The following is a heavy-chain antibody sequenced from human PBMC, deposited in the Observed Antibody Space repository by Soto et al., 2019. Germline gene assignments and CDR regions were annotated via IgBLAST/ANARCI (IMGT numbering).Heavy chain of an antibody. CDR3: TRDLGLYTFDS. CDR2: INEDGSKK. CDR1: GFTFNNYW. V-gene: IGHV3-7*01. Sequence: PGGSLRLSCAASGFTFNNYWMTWVRQAPGKGLEWVGNINEDGSKKYYVDSIEGRFTISRDNAKDSLYLQMNSLRAEDTALYFCTRDLGLYTFDSWGQGTLVTVSS. J-gene: IGHJ4*02. D-gene: IGHD3-16*01.